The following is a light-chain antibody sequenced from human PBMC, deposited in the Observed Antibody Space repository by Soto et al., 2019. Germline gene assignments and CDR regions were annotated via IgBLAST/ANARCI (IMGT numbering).Light chain of an antibody. CDR1: HLVMKD. Sequence: VMTQSPATLSVSPGEGATLSCRASHLVMKDVALYQQKPGQAPRLLIYDTSTRASGIPPRFSGGGSGTHFSLTISSLQSEDFEVYYCQQYNKWPLTFGGGTQVEIK. J-gene: IGKJ4*01. CDR3: QQYNKWPLT. CDR2: DTS. V-gene: IGKV3-15*01.